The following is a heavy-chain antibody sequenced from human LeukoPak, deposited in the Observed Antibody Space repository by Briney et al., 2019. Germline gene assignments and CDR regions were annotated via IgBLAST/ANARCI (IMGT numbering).Heavy chain of an antibody. V-gene: IGHV4-39*01. D-gene: IGHD1-26*01. J-gene: IGHJ2*01. CDR3: ARRVVGATTSWYFDL. CDR2: IYYSGST. CDR1: GGSISSSSYY. Sequence: SETLSLTCTVSGGSISSSSYYWGWIPQPPGKGLEWIGSIYYSGSTYYNPSLKSRVTISVDTSKNQFSLKLSSVTAADTAVYYCARRVVGATTSWYFDLWGRGTLVTVSS.